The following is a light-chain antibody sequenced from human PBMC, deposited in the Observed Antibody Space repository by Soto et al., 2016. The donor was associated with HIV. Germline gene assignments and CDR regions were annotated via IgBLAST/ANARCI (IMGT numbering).Light chain of an antibody. Sequence: DIQMTQSPSSLSLSIGDRVSITCRASQSISTYLHWYQQKPGRAPKLLIYDASSLQSGVPSRFSGRGSGTDFTLTISDQQHEDLATYYCQQSSRTPRTFGPRDQGWKS. CDR2: DAS. V-gene: IGKV1-39*01. CDR1: QSISTY. CDR3: QQSSRTPRT. J-gene: IGKJ1*01.